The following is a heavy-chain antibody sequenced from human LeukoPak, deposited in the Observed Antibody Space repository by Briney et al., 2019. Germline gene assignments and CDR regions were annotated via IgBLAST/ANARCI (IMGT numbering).Heavy chain of an antibody. Sequence: PSETLSLTCALSGDSICISNWWSWVGQPPGTGLEGIGEIYHSGSNNYNPSLKSRVTMSVDKSKNQVSLKLSSVTAADTAVYYCARRRNSSGWWGWFDPWGQGTLVTVSS. CDR3: ARRRNSSGWWGWFDP. J-gene: IGHJ5*02. CDR2: IYHSGSN. V-gene: IGHV4-4*02. D-gene: IGHD6-19*01. CDR1: GDSICISNW.